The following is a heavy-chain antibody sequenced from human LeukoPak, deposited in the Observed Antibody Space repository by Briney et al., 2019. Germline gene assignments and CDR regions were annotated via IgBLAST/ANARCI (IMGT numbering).Heavy chain of an antibody. J-gene: IGHJ6*02. CDR1: GFTVSSNY. CDR3: ARGGYAYYYGMDV. D-gene: IGHD5-12*01. Sequence: GGSLRLSCAASGFTVSSNYMSWVRQAPGKGLEWASYISSSGSTIYYADSVKGRFTISRDNAKNSLYLQMNSLRAEDTAVYYCARGGYAYYYGMDVWGQGTTVTVSS. V-gene: IGHV3-11*04. CDR2: ISSSGSTI.